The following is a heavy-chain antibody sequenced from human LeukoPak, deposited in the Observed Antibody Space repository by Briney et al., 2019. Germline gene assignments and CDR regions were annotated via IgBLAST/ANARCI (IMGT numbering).Heavy chain of an antibody. CDR1: GGTFSNYA. Sequence: SVKVSCKAFGGTFSNYAITWVRQAPGQGLEWMGRIIPIFGTANYAQKFQGRVTITTDESTSTAYMELSSLRSEDTAVYYCAREGLVVVHLDYWGQGTLVTVSS. D-gene: IGHD3-22*01. V-gene: IGHV1-69*05. J-gene: IGHJ4*02. CDR2: IIPIFGTA. CDR3: AREGLVVVHLDY.